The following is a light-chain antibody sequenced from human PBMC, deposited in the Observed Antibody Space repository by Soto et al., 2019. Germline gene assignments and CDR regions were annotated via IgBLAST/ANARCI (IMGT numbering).Light chain of an antibody. CDR1: QSVSSNY. CDR2: GAS. Sequence: EIVITQSPGTLSLSPGETATLSCRASQSVSSNYVSWFHQKPGQAPRLLIYGASSRATGVPDRVSASGSVTDFTLTISRLEPEDFAGDYCQQYGRSPFTFGPGTKVDIK. J-gene: IGKJ3*01. V-gene: IGKV3-20*01. CDR3: QQYGRSPFT.